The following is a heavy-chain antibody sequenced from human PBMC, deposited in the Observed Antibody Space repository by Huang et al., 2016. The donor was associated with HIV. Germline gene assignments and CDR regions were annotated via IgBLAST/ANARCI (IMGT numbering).Heavy chain of an antibody. CDR3: ARGFQAKPGDY. V-gene: IGHV3-7*01. J-gene: IGHJ4*02. CDR2: INLDGSER. CDR1: GFTFRSYW. Sequence: EVHLVESGGGLVRPGRSLRLSCAASGFTFRSYWMNWVRQAPGRGLEWGDNINLDGSERFYVDSVRGRFTISRDNANNSVSLQLNSLKAEDTGVYYCARGFQAKPGDYWGQGTLVTVSS.